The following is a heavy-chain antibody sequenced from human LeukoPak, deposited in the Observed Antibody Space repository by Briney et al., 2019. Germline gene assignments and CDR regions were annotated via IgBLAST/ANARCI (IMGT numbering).Heavy chain of an antibody. CDR2: LIGSGGRT. J-gene: IGHJ4*02. CDR3: AKGAYDYIEIAYFDS. V-gene: IGHV3-23*01. CDR1: GFTSTNYA. Sequence: GGSLRLSCAASGFTSTNYAMNWVRQAPGKGLEWVSVLIGSGGRTDYADSVKGGFTISRDISKNTLFLQMNSLRAEDTAIYYCAKGAYDYIEIAYFDSWGQGTLGTVSS. D-gene: IGHD5-12*01.